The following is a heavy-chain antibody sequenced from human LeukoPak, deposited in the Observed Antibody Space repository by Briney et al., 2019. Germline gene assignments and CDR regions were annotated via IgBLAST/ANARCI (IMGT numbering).Heavy chain of an antibody. CDR1: GYTFTGYY. CDR3: ARKSGCTGGVCLYYFDY. D-gene: IGHD2-8*02. CDR2: INPNSGGT. J-gene: IGHJ4*02. Sequence: GASVKVSCKASGYTFTGYYMHWVRQAPGQGLEWMGWINPNSGGTNYAQKFQGRVTMTRDTSISTAYMELSRLRSDDTAVYYCARKSGCTGGVCLYYFDYWGQGTLVTVSS. V-gene: IGHV1-2*02.